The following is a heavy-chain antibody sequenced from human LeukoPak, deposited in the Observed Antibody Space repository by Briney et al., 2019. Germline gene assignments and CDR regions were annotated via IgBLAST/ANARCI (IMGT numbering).Heavy chain of an antibody. J-gene: IGHJ4*02. CDR1: GLTFRNYG. CDR2: IWYDGSNK. Sequence: PGGSLRLSCAASGLTFRNYGMHWVRQAPGKGLEWVAFIWYDGSNKYYVDSVKGRFTISRDNSKNTLYLQMSSLRVDDTAVYYCARDRSNSWVDYWGLGTLVTVAS. D-gene: IGHD6-19*01. CDR3: ARDRSNSWVDY. V-gene: IGHV3-33*01.